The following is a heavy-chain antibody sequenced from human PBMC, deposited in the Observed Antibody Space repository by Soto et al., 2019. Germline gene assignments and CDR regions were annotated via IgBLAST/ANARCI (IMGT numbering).Heavy chain of an antibody. Sequence: SETLSLTCTVSGGSISNYYWSWIRQPPGKGLEWIGYISYSGSTNYNPSLKSRVTISVDRSKIQFSLKLNSVTAADTAVCYCARSGRSRDYGMDVWGQGTTVTVSS. J-gene: IGHJ6*02. D-gene: IGHD1-26*01. CDR1: GGSISNYY. V-gene: IGHV4-59*01. CDR3: ARSGRSRDYGMDV. CDR2: ISYSGST.